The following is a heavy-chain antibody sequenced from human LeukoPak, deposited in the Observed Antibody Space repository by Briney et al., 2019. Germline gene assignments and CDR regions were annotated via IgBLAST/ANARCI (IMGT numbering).Heavy chain of an antibody. CDR1: GGSISSYY. CDR2: IYYSGST. CDR3: ARASSGWYEGVLDY. Sequence: PSETLSLTCTVSGGSISSYYWSWIRQPPGKGLEWIGYIYYSGSTNYNPSLKSRVTVSVDTSKNQFSLKLSSVTAAGTAVYYCARASSGWYEGVLDYWGQGTLVTVSS. J-gene: IGHJ4*02. D-gene: IGHD6-19*01. V-gene: IGHV4-59*01.